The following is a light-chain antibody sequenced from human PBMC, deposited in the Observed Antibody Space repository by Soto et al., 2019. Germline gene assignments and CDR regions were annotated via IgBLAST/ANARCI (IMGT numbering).Light chain of an antibody. CDR3: QQYNSYSWT. V-gene: IGKV1-5*03. Sequence: DIQMTQSPSTLSASVGDRVTITCRASQSISSWLAWYQQKPGKAPKLLIYTASSLESGVPSRFSGSGSGTEFTLTISSLQPDDFATYYCQQYNSYSWTFGKGTEVEIK. J-gene: IGKJ1*01. CDR2: TAS. CDR1: QSISSW.